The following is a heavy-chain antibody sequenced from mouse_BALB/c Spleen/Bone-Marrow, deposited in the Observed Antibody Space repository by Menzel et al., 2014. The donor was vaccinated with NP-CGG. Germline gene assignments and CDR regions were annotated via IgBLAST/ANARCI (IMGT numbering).Heavy chain of an antibody. CDR2: ISSGGSYT. V-gene: IGHV5-9*02. Sequence: EVQLQESGGGLVKPGGSLELSCAASGFAFSSYDMSWVRQTPEKRLEWVATISSGGSYTYYPDSVKGRFTISRDNARNTLYLQMSSLRSEDTALYYCARLLRLRYFDYWGQGTTLTVSS. D-gene: IGHD1-2*01. J-gene: IGHJ2*01. CDR3: ARLLRLRYFDY. CDR1: GFAFSSYD.